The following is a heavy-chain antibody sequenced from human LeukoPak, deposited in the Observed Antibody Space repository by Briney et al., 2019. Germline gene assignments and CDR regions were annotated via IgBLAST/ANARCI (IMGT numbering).Heavy chain of an antibody. CDR1: GFTFNSYA. CDR3: AGAGTRESSGYHLDY. Sequence: GRSLRLSCAASGFTFNSYAMHWVRQAPGKGLEWVSVIYSGGSTYYADSVKGRFTISRDNSKNTLYLQMNSLRAEDTAMYYCAGAGTRESSGYHLDYWGQGALVTVSS. D-gene: IGHD3-22*01. CDR2: IYSGGST. J-gene: IGHJ4*02. V-gene: IGHV3-NL1*01.